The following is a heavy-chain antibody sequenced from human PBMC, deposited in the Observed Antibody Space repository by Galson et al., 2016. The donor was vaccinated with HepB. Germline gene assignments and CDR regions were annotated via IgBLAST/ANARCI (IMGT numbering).Heavy chain of an antibody. Sequence: SLRLSCAVSGYPFSNFAMHWVRQAPGMGLEWVAVISSDGGNKKYADSVEGRFTISRDNSRNRLYVEMNSLRTEDTAVYYCARALGDHDLTYFEYWGQGTLVTVSS. V-gene: IGHV3-30*04. D-gene: IGHD3-9*01. CDR1: GYPFSNFA. J-gene: IGHJ4*02. CDR3: ARALGDHDLTYFEY. CDR2: ISSDGGNK.